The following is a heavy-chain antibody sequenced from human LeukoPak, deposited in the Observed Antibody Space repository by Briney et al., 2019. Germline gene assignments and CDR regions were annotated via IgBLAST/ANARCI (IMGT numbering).Heavy chain of an antibody. Sequence: SETLSLTCTVSGGSISSSSYYWGWIRQPPGKGLEWIGSIYYSGSTYYNPSLKSRVTISVDTSKNQFSLKLSSVTAADTAVYYCARQTIEMATLDYWGQGTLVTVSS. J-gene: IGHJ4*02. D-gene: IGHD5-12*01. CDR3: ARQTIEMATLDY. CDR2: IYYSGST. V-gene: IGHV4-39*01. CDR1: GGSISSSSYY.